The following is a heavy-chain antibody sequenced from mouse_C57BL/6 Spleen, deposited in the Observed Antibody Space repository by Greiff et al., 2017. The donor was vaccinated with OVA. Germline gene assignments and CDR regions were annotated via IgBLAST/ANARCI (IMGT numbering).Heavy chain of an antibody. CDR2: IYPGGGYT. D-gene: IGHD2-4*01. CDR1: GYTFTNYW. CDR3: ARSYFTYDYDGFAY. V-gene: IGHV1-63*01. J-gene: IGHJ3*01. Sequence: VQLQQSGAELVRPGTSVKMSCKASGYTFTNYWIGWAKQRPGHGLEWIGDIYPGGGYTNYNEKFKGKATLTADKSSSTAYMQFSSLTSEDSAIYYCARSYFTYDYDGFAYWGQGTLVTVSA.